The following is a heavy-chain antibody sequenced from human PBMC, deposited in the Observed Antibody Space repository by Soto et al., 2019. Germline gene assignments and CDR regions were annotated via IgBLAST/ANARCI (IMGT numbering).Heavy chain of an antibody. CDR3: ARGGILVVAATPSGFDY. Sequence: QVQLVQSGAEVKKPGASVKVSCKASGYTFTSYDINWVRQATGQGLEWMGWMNPNSDNTGYAQKFQGRVTMTRNTSISTAYMELSSLRSEDTAVYYCARGGILVVAATPSGFDYWGQGTLVTVSS. D-gene: IGHD2-15*01. V-gene: IGHV1-8*01. CDR1: GYTFTSYD. J-gene: IGHJ4*02. CDR2: MNPNSDNT.